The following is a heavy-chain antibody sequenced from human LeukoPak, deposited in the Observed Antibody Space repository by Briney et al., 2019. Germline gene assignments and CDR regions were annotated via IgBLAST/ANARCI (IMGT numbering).Heavy chain of an antibody. CDR3: ARERGDGLTYYYDSSGYYYVYNWFDP. J-gene: IGHJ5*02. CDR1: GGSISSYY. V-gene: IGHV4-59*12. Sequence: SETLSLTCTVSGGSISSYYWSWIRQPPGKGLEWIGYIYYSGSTNYNPSLKSRVTISVDTSKNQFSLKLSSVTAADTAVYYCARERGDGLTYYYDSSGYYYVYNWFDPWGQGTLVTVSS. CDR2: IYYSGST. D-gene: IGHD3-22*01.